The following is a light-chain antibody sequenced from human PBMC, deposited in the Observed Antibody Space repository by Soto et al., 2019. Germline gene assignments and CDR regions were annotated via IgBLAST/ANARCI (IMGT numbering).Light chain of an antibody. Sequence: EIVLTQSPATLSLSPGERAILSCGASQIVSGDYLAWYQQKPGLAPRLLIYDASTRATGIPDRFSGSGSGTDFTLTICRLEPEDFAVYYCQQYGRSSITFGQGTRLETK. J-gene: IGKJ5*01. CDR1: QIVSGDY. CDR3: QQYGRSSIT. CDR2: DAS. V-gene: IGKV3D-20*01.